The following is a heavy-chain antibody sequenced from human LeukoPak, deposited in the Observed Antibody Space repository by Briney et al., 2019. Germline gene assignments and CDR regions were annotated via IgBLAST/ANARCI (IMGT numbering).Heavy chain of an antibody. CDR2: IWYVRGDK. CDR1: GFTFSNYA. Sequence: GGSLRLSCAASGFTFSNYAMHWVRQAPGKGLEWVAVIWYVRGDKYYADAVKGRFTISRDDSKNTLYLQIKSLRAEDTAVYYCARDKWGNGWTGSIDNWGQGTLVTVSA. CDR3: ARDKWGNGWTGSIDN. D-gene: IGHD6-19*01. V-gene: IGHV3-33*01. J-gene: IGHJ4*02.